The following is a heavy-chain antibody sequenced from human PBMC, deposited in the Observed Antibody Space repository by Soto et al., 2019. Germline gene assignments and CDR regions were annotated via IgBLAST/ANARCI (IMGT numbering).Heavy chain of an antibody. CDR1: GYTFSKYW. D-gene: IGHD2-2*01. CDR3: ARPTYCSSTHCSPFDY. Sequence: PGESLKISCKGSGYTFSKYWIGWVRQTPGKGLEWMGMIYPGDSDTRYSPSFQGQVTISADKSISTAYLQWSSLEASDTAMYYCARPTYCSSTHCSPFDYWGQGTLVTVSS. CDR2: IYPGDSDT. V-gene: IGHV5-51*01. J-gene: IGHJ4*02.